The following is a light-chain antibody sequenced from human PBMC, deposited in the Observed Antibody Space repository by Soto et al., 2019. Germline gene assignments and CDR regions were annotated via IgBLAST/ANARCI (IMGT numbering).Light chain of an antibody. CDR3: SSFSVASPL. CDR2: DVS. J-gene: IGLJ1*01. Sequence: QSVLARPASMSGSPGQSVTIACGGTSSDIGGYNYVSWYQHHPGTAPKPIIYDVSSRPSGVSHRFSASKSGNTASLTISGLQAEDGADYYCSSFSVASPLFGTGTKATVL. CDR1: SSDIGGYNY. V-gene: IGLV2-14*01.